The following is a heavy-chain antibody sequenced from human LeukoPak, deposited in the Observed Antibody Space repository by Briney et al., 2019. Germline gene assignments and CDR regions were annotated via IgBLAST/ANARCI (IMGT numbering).Heavy chain of an antibody. J-gene: IGHJ4*02. CDR3: ARGRSGYYFDY. CDR2: ISSSSSTL. V-gene: IGHV3-48*01. D-gene: IGHD5-12*01. Sequence: GGSLRLSCAASGFTFSSYSMNWVRQAPGKGLEWVSYISSSSSTLYYADSVKGRFTTSRDNAKNSLYLQLNSLRPEDTAVYYCARGRSGYYFDYWGQGTLVTVSS. CDR1: GFTFSSYS.